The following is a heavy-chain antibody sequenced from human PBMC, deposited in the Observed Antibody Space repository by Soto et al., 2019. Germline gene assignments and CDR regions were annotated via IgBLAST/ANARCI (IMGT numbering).Heavy chain of an antibody. CDR3: ARTPGTTRYCSGGSCYSDYYYYGMDV. CDR1: GYSFTSYW. D-gene: IGHD2-15*01. CDR2: IDPSDSYT. J-gene: IGHJ6*02. Sequence: RGESLKISCKGSGYSFTSYWISWVRQMPGKGLEWMGRIDPSDSYTNYSPSFQGHVTISADKSISTAYLQWSSLKASDTAMYYCARTPGTTRYCSGGSCYSDYYYYGMDVWGQGTTVTVSS. V-gene: IGHV5-10-1*01.